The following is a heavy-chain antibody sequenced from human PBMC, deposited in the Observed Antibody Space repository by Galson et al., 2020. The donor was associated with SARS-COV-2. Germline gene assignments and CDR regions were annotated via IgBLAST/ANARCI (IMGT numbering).Heavy chain of an antibody. CDR2: IWYDGNKK. D-gene: IGHD3-9*01. Sequence: TGGSLRLSCAAYGFTFSIYGIHWVRQAPGKGLEWVAVIWYDGNKKYYADSVKGRFTISRDNSKNTVYLQMNSLRAEDTAVYYCARSETGYSYYFDSWGQGTLVTVSS. CDR1: GFTFSIYG. CDR3: ARSETGYSYYFDS. V-gene: IGHV3-33*01. J-gene: IGHJ4*02.